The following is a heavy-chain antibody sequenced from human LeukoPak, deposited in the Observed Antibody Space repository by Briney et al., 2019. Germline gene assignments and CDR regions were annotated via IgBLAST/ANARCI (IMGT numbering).Heavy chain of an antibody. J-gene: IGHJ5*02. CDR3: ARQLGDGYNLVYWFDP. Sequence: KPSETLSLTCTVSGGSISSTSYYWGWIRQSPGKGLEWIGSVYYTGSTQDNPSLKGRVTISEDTSKNQLSLKLTSVTAEDTAVYYCARQLGDGYNLVYWFDPWGQGTLVTVSS. D-gene: IGHD5-24*01. CDR1: GGSISSTSYY. CDR2: VYYTGST. V-gene: IGHV4-39*01.